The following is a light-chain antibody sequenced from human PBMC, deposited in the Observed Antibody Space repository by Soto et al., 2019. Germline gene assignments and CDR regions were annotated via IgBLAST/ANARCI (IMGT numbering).Light chain of an antibody. CDR3: MQGTHWPWT. V-gene: IGKV2-30*02. Sequence: DVVMTQSPLSLPVTLGQPASISCRSSQSLIHSDGDTYLNWFQQWPGQSPRRLIYKVSDRDSGVPERFSGSGSGTDFTLRISRVEAEDVGIYYCMQGTHWPWTFGQGTEVQIK. CDR1: QSLIHSDGDTY. CDR2: KVS. J-gene: IGKJ1*01.